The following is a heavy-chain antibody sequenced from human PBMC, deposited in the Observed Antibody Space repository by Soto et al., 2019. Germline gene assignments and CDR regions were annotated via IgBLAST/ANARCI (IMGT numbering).Heavy chain of an antibody. D-gene: IGHD1-1*01. J-gene: IGHJ6*02. CDR1: GYSFTSYW. Sequence: SLKISCKGSGYSFTSYWISWVRQMPGKGLEWMGRIDPSDSYTNYSPSFQGHVTISADKSISTAYLQWSSLKASDTAMYYCARLEVRGYYYYGMDVWGQGTTVTVSS. CDR3: ARLEVRGYYYYGMDV. V-gene: IGHV5-10-1*01. CDR2: IDPSDSYT.